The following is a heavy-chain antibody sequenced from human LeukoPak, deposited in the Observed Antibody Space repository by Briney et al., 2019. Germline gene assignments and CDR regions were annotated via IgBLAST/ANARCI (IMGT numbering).Heavy chain of an antibody. CDR2: ISYDGSNK. CDR3: ARDQQPNYFDY. V-gene: IGHV3-30-3*01. J-gene: IGHJ4*02. Sequence: GGSLRLSCAASGFTFSSYAMHWVRQAPDKGLEWVAVISYDGSNKYYADSVKGRFTISRDNSKNTLYLQMNSLRAEDTAVYYCARDQQPNYFDYWGQGTLVTVSS. CDR1: GFTFSSYA. D-gene: IGHD6-13*01.